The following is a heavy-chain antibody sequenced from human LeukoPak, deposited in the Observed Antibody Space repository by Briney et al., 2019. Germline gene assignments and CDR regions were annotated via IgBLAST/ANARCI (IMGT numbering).Heavy chain of an antibody. V-gene: IGHV3-7*01. CDR1: GFTFISYV. CDR3: VFSSSGGYYFDY. J-gene: IGHJ4*02. D-gene: IGHD6-6*01. Sequence: PGGSLRLSCAASGFTFISYVMHWVRQAPGKGLEWVANIKQDGSEKYYVDSVKGRFTISRDNAKNSLYLQMNSLRAEDTAVYYCVFSSSGGYYFDYWGQGTLVTVSS. CDR2: IKQDGSEK.